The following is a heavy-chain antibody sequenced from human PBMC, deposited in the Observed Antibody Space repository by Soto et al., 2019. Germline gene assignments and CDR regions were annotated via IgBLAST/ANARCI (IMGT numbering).Heavy chain of an antibody. V-gene: IGHV3-21*01. CDR2: ISSSSSYI. D-gene: IGHD2-15*01. CDR3: AREVGIVVVVAAADAFDI. CDR1: GFTFSSYS. J-gene: IGHJ3*02. Sequence: EVQLVESGGGLVKPGGSLRLSCAASGFTFSSYSMNWVRQAPGKGLEWVSSISSSSSYIYYADSVKGRFTISRDNAKNSLYVQMNSLRAEDTAVYYCAREVGIVVVVAAADAFDIWGQGTMVTVSS.